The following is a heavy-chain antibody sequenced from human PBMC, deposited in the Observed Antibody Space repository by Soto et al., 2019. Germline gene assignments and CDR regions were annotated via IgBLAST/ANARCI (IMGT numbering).Heavy chain of an antibody. J-gene: IGHJ4*02. CDR2: VNYNGVT. Sequence: SETLSLACGVSGYSISAAYYWSWIRQSPGKGLEWIGCVNYNGVTFYNPSLKSRVTMTVETSKNHFSLRLTSVAATDTAMYFCARGVTGTLDFWGQGTLVTVSS. V-gene: IGHV4-38-2*01. CDR1: GYSISAAYY. CDR3: ARGVTGTLDF. D-gene: IGHD1-20*01.